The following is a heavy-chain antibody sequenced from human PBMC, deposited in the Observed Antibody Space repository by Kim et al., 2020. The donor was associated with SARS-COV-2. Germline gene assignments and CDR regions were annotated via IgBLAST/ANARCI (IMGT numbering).Heavy chain of an antibody. Sequence: NKYYADSVKGRFTISRDNSKNTLYLQMNSLRAEDTAVYYCARAVGPYDYWGQGTLVTVSS. J-gene: IGHJ4*02. D-gene: IGHD1-26*01. V-gene: IGHV3-33*01. CDR3: ARAVGPYDY. CDR2: NK.